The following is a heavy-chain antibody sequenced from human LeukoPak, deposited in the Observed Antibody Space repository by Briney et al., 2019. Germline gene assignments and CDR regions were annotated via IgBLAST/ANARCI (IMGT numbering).Heavy chain of an antibody. Sequence: PSETLSLTCTVSGYSISSGYYWGWIRQPPGKGLEWIGSIYHSGSTYYNPSLKSRVTISVDTSKNQFSLKLSSVTAADTAVYYCATTSGSYRRYGFDYWGQGTLVTVSS. CDR2: IYHSGST. CDR3: ATTSGSYRRYGFDY. J-gene: IGHJ4*02. CDR1: GYSISSGYY. V-gene: IGHV4-38-2*02. D-gene: IGHD3-10*01.